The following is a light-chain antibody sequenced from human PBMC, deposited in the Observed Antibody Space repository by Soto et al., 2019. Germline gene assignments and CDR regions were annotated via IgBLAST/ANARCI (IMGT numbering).Light chain of an antibody. V-gene: IGKV2-24*01. Sequence: VLTQTPLSSPVTLGQPASISCKSSQSLAHSDGNTYLSWLHQRPGQPPRLLIYKTSNRFSGVPDRFSGSGAGTDFTLTISKVEAEDVGVYYCVEATLLPHAFGQGTTVEIK. CDR2: KTS. J-gene: IGKJ1*01. CDR1: QSLAHSDGNTY. CDR3: VEATLLPHA.